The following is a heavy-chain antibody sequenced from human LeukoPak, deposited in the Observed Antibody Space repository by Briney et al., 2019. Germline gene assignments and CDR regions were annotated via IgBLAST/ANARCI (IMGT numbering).Heavy chain of an antibody. J-gene: IGHJ4*02. Sequence: ASVKVSCKASGGTFSSYAISWVRQAPGQGLEWMGWISAYNGNINYAQKLQGRVTMTTDTSTSTAYMELRSLRSDDTAVYYCARDLGYSSSAAPHDYWGQGTLVTVSS. V-gene: IGHV1-18*01. D-gene: IGHD6-13*01. CDR3: ARDLGYSSSAAPHDY. CDR1: GGTFSSYA. CDR2: ISAYNGNI.